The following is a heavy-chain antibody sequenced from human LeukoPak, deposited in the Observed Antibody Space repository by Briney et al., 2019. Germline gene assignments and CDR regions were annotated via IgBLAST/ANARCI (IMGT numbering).Heavy chain of an antibody. V-gene: IGHV3-21*01. Sequence: GGSLGLSCAASGFTFSSYSMNWVRQAPGKGLEWVSSISSSSSYIYYADSVKGRFTISRDNAKNSLYLQMNSLRAEDTAVYYCARDLRYCSGGSCMGHYYYYGMDVWGKGTTVTVSS. CDR1: GFTFSSYS. CDR3: ARDLRYCSGGSCMGHYYYYGMDV. J-gene: IGHJ6*04. CDR2: ISSSSSYI. D-gene: IGHD2-15*01.